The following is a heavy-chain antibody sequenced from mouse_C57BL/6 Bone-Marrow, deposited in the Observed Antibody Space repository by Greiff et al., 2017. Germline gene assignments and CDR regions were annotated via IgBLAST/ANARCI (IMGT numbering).Heavy chain of an antibody. CDR1: GYTFTSYW. CDR3: ARTPLITTVVARGY. CDR2: IYPGSGST. V-gene: IGHV1-55*01. D-gene: IGHD1-1*01. Sequence: VQLQQPGAELVKPGASVKMSCKASGYTFTSYWITWVKQRPGQGLEWIGDIYPGSGSTNYNEKFKSKATLTVDTSSSTAYMQLSSLTSEDSAVYYCARTPLITTVVARGYWGQGTTLTVSS. J-gene: IGHJ2*01.